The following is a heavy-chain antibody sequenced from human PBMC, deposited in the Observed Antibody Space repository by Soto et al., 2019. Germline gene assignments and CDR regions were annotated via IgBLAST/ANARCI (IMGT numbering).Heavy chain of an antibody. CDR2: IWFDGGNE. Sequence: GWSLRLSCAASGFPFIAYGMHWVRQAPGKGLQWVAVIWFDGGNEYYADSVRGRFTISRDNSKNTLYLQMNSLTDEDTAVYYCARDSGGSGYEFDYWGQGTL. J-gene: IGHJ4*02. CDR1: GFPFIAYG. D-gene: IGHD3-22*01. CDR3: ARDSGGSGYEFDY. V-gene: IGHV3-33*01.